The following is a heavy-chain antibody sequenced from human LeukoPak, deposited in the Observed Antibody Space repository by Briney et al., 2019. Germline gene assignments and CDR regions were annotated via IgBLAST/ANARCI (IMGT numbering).Heavy chain of an antibody. CDR3: AKDSRRGYSGYDSDAFDI. J-gene: IGHJ3*02. Sequence: GRSLRLSCAASGFTFSSYGMHWVRQAPGKGLEWVAVISYDGNNKYYADSVKGRFTISRDNSKNTLYLQMNSLRAEDTAVYYCAKDSRRGYSGYDSDAFDIWGQGTMVTVSS. CDR1: GFTFSSYG. D-gene: IGHD5-12*01. CDR2: ISYDGNNK. V-gene: IGHV3-30*18.